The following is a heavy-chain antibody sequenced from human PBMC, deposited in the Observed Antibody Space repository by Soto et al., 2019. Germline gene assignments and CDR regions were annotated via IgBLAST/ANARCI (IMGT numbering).Heavy chain of an antibody. CDR3: AAGRAYYYDSSGYYGSWFAP. Sequence: SVKVSFKASGFTFTSSAMQWVRQARGQRLEWIGWIVVGSGNTNYAQKFQERVTITRDMSTSTAYMELSSLRSEDTAVYYCAAGRAYYYDSSGYYGSWFAPWGQGTLVTVSS. J-gene: IGHJ5*02. D-gene: IGHD3-22*01. CDR1: GFTFTSSA. CDR2: IVVGSGNT. V-gene: IGHV1-58*02.